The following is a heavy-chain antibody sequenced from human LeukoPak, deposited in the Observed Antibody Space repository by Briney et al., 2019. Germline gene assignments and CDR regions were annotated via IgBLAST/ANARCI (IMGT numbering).Heavy chain of an antibody. Sequence: PGGSLRLSCAASGFTFSSYAMHWVRQAPGKGLEWVAVISYDGSNKYYADSVKGRFTISRDNSKNTLYLQMNSLRAEDTAVYYCAKSGGYCSSTSCPPDFVDYWGQGTLVTVSS. J-gene: IGHJ4*02. CDR2: ISYDGSNK. CDR1: GFTFSSYA. D-gene: IGHD2-2*01. V-gene: IGHV3-30-3*02. CDR3: AKSGGYCSSTSCPPDFVDY.